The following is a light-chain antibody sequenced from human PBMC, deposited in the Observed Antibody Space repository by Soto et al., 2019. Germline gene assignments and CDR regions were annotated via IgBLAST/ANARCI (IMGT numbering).Light chain of an antibody. Sequence: DIHMTQSPSTLSASVGDRVTITCRASQSIRSWLAWYQQKPGTAPKLLIYKASSIESGVPLRFSGSGSGTEFTLTIGSLQPDDFATYYCQQYNNYPYTFGQGTKLEIK. V-gene: IGKV1-5*03. CDR2: KAS. J-gene: IGKJ2*01. CDR3: QQYNNYPYT. CDR1: QSIRSW.